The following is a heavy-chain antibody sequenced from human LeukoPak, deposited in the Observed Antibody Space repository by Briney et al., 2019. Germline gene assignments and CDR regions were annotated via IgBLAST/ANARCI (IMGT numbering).Heavy chain of an antibody. CDR3: ARAVYGSDDYYFYYMDV. CDR2: INPNSGGT. D-gene: IGHD2/OR15-2a*01. V-gene: IGHV1-2*02. CDR1: GYTFTGYY. J-gene: IGHJ6*03. Sequence: ASVKVSCKASGYTFTGYYMHWVRQAPGQGLEWMGWINPNSGGTNYAQKFQGRVTMTRDTSISTAYMELSSLRAEDTAVYYCARAVYGSDDYYFYYMDVWGKGTTVTISS.